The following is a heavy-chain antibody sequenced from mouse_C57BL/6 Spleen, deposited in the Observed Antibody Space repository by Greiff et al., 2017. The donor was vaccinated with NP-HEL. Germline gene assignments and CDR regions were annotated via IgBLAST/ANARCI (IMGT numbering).Heavy chain of an antibody. Sequence: EVQLQQSGAELVRPGASVKLSCTASGFNIKDDYMHWVKQRPEQGLEWIGWIDPENGDTEYASKFQGKATITADTSSNTAYLQLSSLTSEDTAVYYCTTGGFYYGSSYGYWGQGTTLTVSS. CDR1: GFNIKDDY. V-gene: IGHV14-4*01. J-gene: IGHJ2*01. CDR3: TTGGFYYGSSYGY. CDR2: IDPENGDT. D-gene: IGHD1-1*01.